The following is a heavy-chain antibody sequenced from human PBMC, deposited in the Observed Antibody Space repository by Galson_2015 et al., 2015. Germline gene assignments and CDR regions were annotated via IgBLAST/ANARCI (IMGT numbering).Heavy chain of an antibody. D-gene: IGHD6-19*01. Sequence: SLRLSCAASGFTFSIYAMTWVRQTPGKGLEWVSALRANGGNTYYADSVKGRFTISRDNSKNTLFLQMNSLRAEDTAMYYCAKGRRIAVATTQFDYWGQGILVTVSS. CDR3: AKGRRIAVATTQFDY. J-gene: IGHJ4*02. CDR2: LRANGGNT. CDR1: GFTFSIYA. V-gene: IGHV3-23*01.